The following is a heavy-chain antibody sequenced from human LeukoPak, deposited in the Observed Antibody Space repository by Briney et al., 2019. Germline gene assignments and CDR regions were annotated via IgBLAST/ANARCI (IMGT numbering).Heavy chain of an antibody. CDR2: IYYSGST. Sequence: SETLSLTCTVSGGSISSSSYYWGWIRQPPGKGLEWIGSIYYSGSTYYNPSLKSRVTISVDTSKNQFSLKLSSVTAADTAVYYCARTLVPAAIPWFDPWGQGTLVTVSP. CDR1: GGSISSSSYY. J-gene: IGHJ5*02. V-gene: IGHV4-39*01. CDR3: ARTLVPAAIPWFDP. D-gene: IGHD2-2*01.